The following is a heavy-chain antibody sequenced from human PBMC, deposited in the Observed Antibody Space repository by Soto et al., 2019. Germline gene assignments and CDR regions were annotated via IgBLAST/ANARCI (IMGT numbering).Heavy chain of an antibody. CDR2: IYHSGST. D-gene: IGHD3-22*01. Sequence: SETLSVTCAVSGGSINSGGYSWSWIRHPPGKGLEWIGYIYHSGSTYYNPSLKSRVTISVDRSKNQFSLKLSSVTAADTAVYYCARATYYYDSSGYPPHWYFDLWGRGTLVTVSS. V-gene: IGHV4-30-2*01. J-gene: IGHJ2*01. CDR1: GGSINSGGYS. CDR3: ARATYYYDSSGYPPHWYFDL.